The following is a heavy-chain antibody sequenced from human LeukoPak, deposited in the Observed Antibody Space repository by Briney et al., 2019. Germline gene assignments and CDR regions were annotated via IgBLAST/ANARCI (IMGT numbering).Heavy chain of an antibody. V-gene: IGHV4-59*01. Sequence: SETLSLTCTVSGGSISSYYWSWIRQPPGKGLEWIGNIYYSGSTNYNPSLKSRVTISVDTSKNQFSLKLSSVTAADAAVYYCARADYGSGSRFDPWGQGTLVTVSS. CDR1: GGSISSYY. J-gene: IGHJ5*02. D-gene: IGHD3-10*01. CDR3: ARADYGSGSRFDP. CDR2: IYYSGST.